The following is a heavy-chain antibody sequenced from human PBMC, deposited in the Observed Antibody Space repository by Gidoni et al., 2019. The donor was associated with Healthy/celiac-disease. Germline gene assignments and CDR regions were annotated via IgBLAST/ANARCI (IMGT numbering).Heavy chain of an antibody. Sequence: QVQLVESGGGVVQPGRSLTLSCEAPGSTFSSSGMHWVRQAPGKGLEWVAVISFDGSNKYYADSVKGRFTISRDNSKNTMYLQMNSLRTEDTAVYYCAKDIYYDFWSGYPGHWGQGTQVTVSS. J-gene: IGHJ4*02. V-gene: IGHV3-30*18. CDR1: GSTFSSSG. CDR2: ISFDGSNK. CDR3: AKDIYYDFWSGYPGH. D-gene: IGHD3-3*01.